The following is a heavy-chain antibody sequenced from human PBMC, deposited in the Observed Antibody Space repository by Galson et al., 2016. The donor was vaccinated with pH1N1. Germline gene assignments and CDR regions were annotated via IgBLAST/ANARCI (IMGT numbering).Heavy chain of an antibody. CDR3: VRESTISGVIMDFDS. CDR2: IRGDGGST. V-gene: IGHV3-74*01. CDR1: GFTFSSHW. D-gene: IGHD3-3*01. J-gene: IGHJ4*02. Sequence: SLRLSCAVSGFTFSSHWMHWVRQAPGKGLVWVSRIRGDGGSTSYADSVKGRFTISRDNAKNTMYLQMNSLRAEDTAVYYCVRESTISGVIMDFDSWGQGTQVTVSS.